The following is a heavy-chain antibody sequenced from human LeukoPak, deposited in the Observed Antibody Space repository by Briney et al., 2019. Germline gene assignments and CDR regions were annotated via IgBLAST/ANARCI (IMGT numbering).Heavy chain of an antibody. V-gene: IGHV3-21*01. CDR3: ARDRTVPTLWFDP. CDR1: GFTFSSYS. Sequence: TGGSLRLSCAASGFTFSSYSMNWVRQAPGKGLEWVSSISSSSSYIYYADSVKGRFTISRDNAKNSLYLQMNSLRAEDTAVYYCARDRTVPTLWFDPWGQGTLVTVSS. J-gene: IGHJ5*02. D-gene: IGHD4-17*01. CDR2: ISSSSSYI.